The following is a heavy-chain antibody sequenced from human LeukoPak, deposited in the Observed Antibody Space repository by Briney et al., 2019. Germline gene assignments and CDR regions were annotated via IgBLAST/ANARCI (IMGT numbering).Heavy chain of an antibody. CDR2: IYYSGST. CDR3: ARVYSTTMVRGVYWFDP. D-gene: IGHD3-10*01. J-gene: IGHJ5*02. Sequence: SETLSLTCTVSGGSISSSSYYWGWIRQPPGKGLEWIGSIYYSGSTYYNPSLKSRVTISVDTSKNQFSLKLSSVTAADTAVYYCARVYSTTMVRGVYWFDPWGQGTLVTVSS. CDR1: GGSISSSSYY. V-gene: IGHV4-39*07.